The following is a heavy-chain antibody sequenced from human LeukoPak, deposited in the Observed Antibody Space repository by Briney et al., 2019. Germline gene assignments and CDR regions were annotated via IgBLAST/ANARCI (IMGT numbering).Heavy chain of an antibody. CDR3: AKGPYYYGSGSYTDY. J-gene: IGHJ4*02. CDR1: GFTFSSYA. Sequence: GGSLRLSCAASGFTFSSYAMRWVRQAPGKGLEWVSAISGSGGSTYYADSVKGRFTISRDNSKNTLCLQMNSLRAEDTAVYYCAKGPYYYGSGSYTDYWGQGTLVTVSS. CDR2: ISGSGGST. V-gene: IGHV3-23*01. D-gene: IGHD3-10*01.